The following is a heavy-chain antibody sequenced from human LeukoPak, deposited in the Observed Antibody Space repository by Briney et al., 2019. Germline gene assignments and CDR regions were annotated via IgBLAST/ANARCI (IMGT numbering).Heavy chain of an antibody. CDR3: ARERQQLAPDAFDI. J-gene: IGHJ3*02. CDR2: ISSSSSTI. Sequence: GGSLRLSCAASGFTFSSYSMNWVRQAPGKGLEWVSYISSSSSTIYYADSVKGRFTISRDNAKNSLYLQMNSLRAEDTAVYYCARERQQLAPDAFDIWGQGTMVTVSS. CDR1: GFTFSSYS. V-gene: IGHV3-48*04. D-gene: IGHD6-13*01.